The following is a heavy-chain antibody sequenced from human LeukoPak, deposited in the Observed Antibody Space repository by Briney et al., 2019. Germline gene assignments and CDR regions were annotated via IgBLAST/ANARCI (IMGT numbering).Heavy chain of an antibody. CDR2: IIPIFGTA. Sequence: SVKVSCKASGGTFSSYAISWVRQAPGQGLEWMGGIIPIFGTANYAQKFQGRVTITADESTSTAYMELSSLRSEDTAVYYCARPASARLEWLLFTSSYYYYYGMDVWGQGTTVTVSS. J-gene: IGHJ6*02. D-gene: IGHD3-3*01. V-gene: IGHV1-69*13. CDR3: ARPASARLEWLLFTSSYYYYYGMDV. CDR1: GGTFSSYA.